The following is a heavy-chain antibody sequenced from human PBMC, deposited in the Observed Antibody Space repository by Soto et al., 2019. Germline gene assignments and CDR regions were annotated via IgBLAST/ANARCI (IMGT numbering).Heavy chain of an antibody. CDR2: IHDSGST. V-gene: IGHV4-39*01. Sequence: PSLTMRLPWTVAGGTISSTIFYWIRIRQPPRKGLEWIGNIHDSGSTYYDSSLQSRVTISIDTSKNQCSLKLSSVTATDTALYFCARQHYKDSRGYYGIYWGQGTLVTVS. J-gene: IGHJ4*02. CDR3: ARQHYKDSRGYYGIY. CDR1: GGTISSTIFY. D-gene: IGHD3-22*01.